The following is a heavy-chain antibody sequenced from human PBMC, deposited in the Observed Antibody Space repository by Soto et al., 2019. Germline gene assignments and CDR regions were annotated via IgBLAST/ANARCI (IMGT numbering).Heavy chain of an antibody. J-gene: IGHJ4*02. CDR1: GFTFSSYS. CDR3: ASHGYSSTWYVYYFDY. V-gene: IGHV3-48*02. Sequence: GGSLRLSCAASGFTFSSYSMNWVRQAPGKGLEWVSYISSSSSTIYYADSVKGRFTISRDNAKNSLYLQMNSLRDEDTAVYYCASHGYSSTWYVYYFDYWGPGTLVTVSS. CDR2: ISSSSSTI. D-gene: IGHD6-13*01.